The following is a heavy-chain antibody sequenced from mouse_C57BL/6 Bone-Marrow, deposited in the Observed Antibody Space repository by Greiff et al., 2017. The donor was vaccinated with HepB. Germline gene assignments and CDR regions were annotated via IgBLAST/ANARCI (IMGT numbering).Heavy chain of an antibody. J-gene: IGHJ2*01. Sequence: QVHVKQSGAELVRPGTSVKVSCKASGYAFTNYLIEWVKQRPGQGLEWIGVINPGSGGTNYNEKFKGKATLTADKSSSTAYMQLSSLTSEDSAVYFCARTLYYYGSSYDYFDYWGQGTTLTVSS. D-gene: IGHD1-1*01. CDR1: GYAFTNYL. CDR3: ARTLYYYGSSYDYFDY. CDR2: INPGSGGT. V-gene: IGHV1-54*01.